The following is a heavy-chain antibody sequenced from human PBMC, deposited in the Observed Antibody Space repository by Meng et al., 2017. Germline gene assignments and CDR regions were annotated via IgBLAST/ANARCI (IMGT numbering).Heavy chain of an antibody. V-gene: IGHV2-5*02. J-gene: IGHJ4*02. CDR3: AHRSSAWAFDS. CDR1: GFSLSTGGGG. CDR2: IYWDDDT. Sequence: ITLTESGPTRVKPTQTLTLTLPFFGFSLSTGGGGVGWIRQPPGKALEWLALIYWDDDTRYSPSLKSRLSITKDTSKNQVFLTMTNMDPVDTATYYCAHRSSAWAFDSWGQGTLVTVSS. D-gene: IGHD7-27*01.